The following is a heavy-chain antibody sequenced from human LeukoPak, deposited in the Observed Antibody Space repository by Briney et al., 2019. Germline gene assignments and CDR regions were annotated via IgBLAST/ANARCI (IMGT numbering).Heavy chain of an antibody. D-gene: IGHD3-22*01. J-gene: IGHJ4*02. CDR1: GYTFPING. CDR2: ISAYNGDT. Sequence: GASVKVSCKASGYTFPINGISWVRQAPGQGLEWMGWISAYNGDTNYAQNFQGRVTMTTDTSTSTAYLDLRSLSSDDTAVYFCARAGSYDTSGYSAFWGQGTLVTVSS. V-gene: IGHV1-18*01. CDR3: ARAGSYDTSGYSAF.